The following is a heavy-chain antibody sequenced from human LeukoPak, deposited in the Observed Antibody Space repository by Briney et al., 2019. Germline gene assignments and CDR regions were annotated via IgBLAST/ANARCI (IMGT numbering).Heavy chain of an antibody. J-gene: IGHJ6*02. D-gene: IGHD3-22*01. CDR3: ASQWFPSPYYYYGMDV. CDR1: GGTFSSYA. CDR2: IIPIFGTA. V-gene: IGHV1-69*13. Sequence: ASVKVSCKASGGTFSSYAIGWVRQAPGQGLEWMGGIIPIFGTANYAQKFQGRVTITADESTSTAYMELSSLRSEDTAVYYCASQWFPSPYYYYGMDVWGQGTTVTVSS.